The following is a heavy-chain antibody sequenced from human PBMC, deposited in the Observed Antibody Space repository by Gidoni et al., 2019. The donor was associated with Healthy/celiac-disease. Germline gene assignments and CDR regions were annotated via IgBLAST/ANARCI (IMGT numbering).Heavy chain of an antibody. D-gene: IGHD1-7*01. CDR3: ASGVTGTTLEFDY. Sequence: QVQLVQSGAEVKKPGASVKVSCKSSGYTFTGYYMHWVRQAPGQGLEWMGWINPDSGGTNYAQKFQGWVTMTRDTSSSTAYMELSRLRSDDTAVYYCASGVTGTTLEFDYWGQGTLVTVSS. CDR2: INPDSGGT. V-gene: IGHV1-2*04. J-gene: IGHJ4*02. CDR1: GYTFTGYY.